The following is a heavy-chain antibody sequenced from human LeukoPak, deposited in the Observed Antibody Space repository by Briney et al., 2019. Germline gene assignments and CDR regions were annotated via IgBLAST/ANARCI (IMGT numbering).Heavy chain of an antibody. D-gene: IGHD2-2*02. V-gene: IGHV3-74*01. J-gene: IGHJ4*02. CDR2: INSDGSST. CDR1: GFTFSSYW. Sequence: GGSLRLSCAASGFTFSSYWMHWVRQAPGKGLVWVPRINSDGSSTSYADSVKGRFTISRDNAKNTLYLQMNSLRAEDTAVYYCARDSGYCSSNSCYNYFDYWGQGTLVTVSS. CDR3: ARDSGYCSSNSCYNYFDY.